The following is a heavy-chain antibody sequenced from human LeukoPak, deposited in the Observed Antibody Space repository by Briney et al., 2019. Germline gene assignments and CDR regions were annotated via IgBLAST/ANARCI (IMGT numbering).Heavy chain of an antibody. V-gene: IGHV3-7*01. D-gene: IGHD1-26*01. J-gene: IGHJ4*02. CDR3: ATSGGSYYADYFDY. Sequence: GGSLRLSCAASGFTFSSFWMSWVRQAPGKGLEWVANIKQDGSEKYYVDSVKGRFTISRDNAKNSLYLQMNSLRAEDTAVYYCATSGGSYYADYFDYWGQGTLVTVSS. CDR2: IKQDGSEK. CDR1: GFTFSSFW.